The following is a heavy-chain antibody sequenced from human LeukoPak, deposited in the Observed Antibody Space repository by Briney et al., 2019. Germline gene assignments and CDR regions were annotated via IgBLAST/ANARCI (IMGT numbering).Heavy chain of an antibody. CDR3: ARGDYYYDSSGSSPGHDAFDI. J-gene: IGHJ3*02. D-gene: IGHD3-22*01. Sequence: SETLSLTRAVYGGSFSGYYWSWLRQPPGKGLEWIGEINHSGSTNYNPSLKSRVTISVDTSKNQFSLKLSSVTAADTAVYYCARGDYYYDSSGSSPGHDAFDIWGQGTMVTVSS. V-gene: IGHV4-34*01. CDR2: INHSGST. CDR1: GGSFSGYY.